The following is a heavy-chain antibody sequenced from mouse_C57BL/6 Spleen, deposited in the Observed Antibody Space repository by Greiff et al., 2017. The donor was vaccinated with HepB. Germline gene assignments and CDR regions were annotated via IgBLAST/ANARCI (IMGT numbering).Heavy chain of an antibody. Sequence: EVKLVESGGGLVKPGGSLKLSCAASGFTFSSYAMSWVRQTPEKRLEWVATISDGGSYTYYPDNVKGRFTISRDNAKNNLYLQMSHLKSEDTAMYYCARENDSNPYAMDYWGQGTSVTVSS. CDR1: GFTFSSYA. J-gene: IGHJ4*01. D-gene: IGHD2-5*01. CDR2: ISDGGSYT. V-gene: IGHV5-4*01. CDR3: ARENDSNPYAMDY.